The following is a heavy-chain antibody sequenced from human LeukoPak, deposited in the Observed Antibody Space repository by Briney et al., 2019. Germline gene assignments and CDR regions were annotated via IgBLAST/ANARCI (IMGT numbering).Heavy chain of an antibody. D-gene: IGHD3-16*01. J-gene: IGHJ6*02. CDR3: ARVWAYGMDV. CDR1: GGSISSSNW. CDR2: IYHSGNT. Sequence: SETLSLTCAVSGGSISSSNWWSWLRQPPGKRLQWIGEIYHSGNTNYDPSLKSRVSISVDKSKNQFSLKLSSVTAADTAVYYCARVWAYGMDVWGQGTTVTVSS. V-gene: IGHV4-4*02.